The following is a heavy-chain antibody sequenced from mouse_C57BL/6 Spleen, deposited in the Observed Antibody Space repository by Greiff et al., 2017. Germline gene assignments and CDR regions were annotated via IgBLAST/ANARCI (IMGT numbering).Heavy chain of an antibody. V-gene: IGHV1-53*01. D-gene: IGHD1-1*01. Sequence: VKLQQPGTELVKPGASVKLSCKASGYTFTSYWMHWVKQRPGQGLEWIGNINPSNGGTNYNEKFKSKATLTVDKSSSTAYMQLSSLTSEDSAVYYCASTTVVEDWFAYWGQGTLVTVSA. CDR3: ASTTVVEDWFAY. CDR1: GYTFTSYW. J-gene: IGHJ3*01. CDR2: INPSNGGT.